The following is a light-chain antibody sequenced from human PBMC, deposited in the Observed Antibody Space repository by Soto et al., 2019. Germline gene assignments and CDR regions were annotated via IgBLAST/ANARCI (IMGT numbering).Light chain of an antibody. J-gene: IGKJ1*01. CDR1: QSVNSW. V-gene: IGKV1-5*01. CDR3: QQFSSYSRT. CDR2: SVS. Sequence: DIQMIQSPSTLSAYVGDRVTITCRASQSVNSWLAWYQQKPGRAPKLLIYSVSNLDSGVPSRFSGSGSGTEFTLTISSLQPDDFATYYCQQFSSYSRTFGQGTKVEMK.